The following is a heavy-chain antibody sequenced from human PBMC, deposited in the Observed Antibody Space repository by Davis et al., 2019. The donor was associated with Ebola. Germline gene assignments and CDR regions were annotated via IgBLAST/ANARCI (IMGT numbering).Heavy chain of an antibody. CDR2: IWYDGSNK. V-gene: IGHV3-33*01. Sequence: GGSLRLSCAASGFTFSSYGMHWVRQAPGKGLEWVAVIWYDGSNKYYADSVKGRFTISRDNSKNTLYLQMNSLRAEDTAVYYCARAAGYSSGPGDYWGQGTLVTVSS. D-gene: IGHD6-19*01. J-gene: IGHJ4*02. CDR3: ARAAGYSSGPGDY. CDR1: GFTFSSYG.